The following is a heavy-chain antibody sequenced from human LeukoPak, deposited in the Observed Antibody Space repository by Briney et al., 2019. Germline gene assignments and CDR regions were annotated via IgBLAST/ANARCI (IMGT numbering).Heavy chain of an antibody. CDR2: INTATDYT. J-gene: IGHJ4*02. CDR1: GYTFTSYA. V-gene: IGHV1-3*04. Sequence: ASVKVSCKASGYTFTSYAIHWVRQAPGQRLEWMGWINTATDYTKYSRKFQGRVTITRDTSASTAYMELSSLRSEDTAVYYCARDQQLIYWGQGTLVTVSS. CDR3: ARDQQLIY. D-gene: IGHD6-13*01.